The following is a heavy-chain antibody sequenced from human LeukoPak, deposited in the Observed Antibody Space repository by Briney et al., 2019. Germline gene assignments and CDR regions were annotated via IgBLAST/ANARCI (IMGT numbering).Heavy chain of an antibody. Sequence: GGCPSPSPAASGFTLRGYSIGCVRQGPREGLGWGAVISYDGSNQYTADSAKVRFTISRDNSKTTLYLHMTILRAEARPWFTWAKDRYVDTVYYFNYWGQGTLVTVSS. D-gene: IGHD5-18*01. J-gene: IGHJ4*02. CDR2: ISYDGSNQ. CDR3: AKDRYVDTVYYFNY. V-gene: IGHV3-30*18. CDR1: GFTLRGYS.